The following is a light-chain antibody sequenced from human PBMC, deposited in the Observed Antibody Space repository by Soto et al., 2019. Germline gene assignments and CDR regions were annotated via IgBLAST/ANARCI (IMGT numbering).Light chain of an antibody. Sequence: IQMTQSPSTLFASVGARVTIPYWASQSLSNRLAWYQQKPGKAPKLLIYAASTLQSGVPSRFSGSGSGTDFTLTISCLQSEDFATYYCQQYYSYPVTFGQGTRLEIK. CDR1: QSLSNR. CDR3: QQYYSYPVT. CDR2: AAS. J-gene: IGKJ5*01. V-gene: IGKV1-5*01.